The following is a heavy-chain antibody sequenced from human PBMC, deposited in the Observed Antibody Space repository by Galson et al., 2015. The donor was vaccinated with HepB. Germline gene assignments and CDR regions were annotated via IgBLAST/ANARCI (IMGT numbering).Heavy chain of an antibody. CDR3: ANYGSGTWDDAFGI. D-gene: IGHD3-10*01. CDR1: GFTFSSYA. J-gene: IGHJ3*02. Sequence: SLRLSCAASGFTFSSYAMSWVRQTPGKGLEWVSAISVTGSSTYYADSVKGRFTISRDNSKNTLYLQMNTLRAEDAAIYYCANYGSGTWDDAFGIWGQGTMVTVSS. V-gene: IGHV3-23*01. CDR2: ISVTGSST.